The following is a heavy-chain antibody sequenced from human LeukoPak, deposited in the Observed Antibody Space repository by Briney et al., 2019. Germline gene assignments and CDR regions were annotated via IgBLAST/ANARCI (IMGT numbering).Heavy chain of an antibody. CDR1: GGSVSSGSYY. V-gene: IGHV4-61*01. Sequence: SETLSLTCTVSGGSVSSGSYYWSWIRQPPGKGLEWIGYIYYSGSINYNPSLKSRVTISVDTSKNQFSLKLSSVTAADTAVYCCARDIPIAVAGIDYYYYGMDVWGQGTTVTVSS. CDR3: ARDIPIAVAGIDYYYYGMDV. J-gene: IGHJ6*02. D-gene: IGHD6-19*01. CDR2: IYYSGSI.